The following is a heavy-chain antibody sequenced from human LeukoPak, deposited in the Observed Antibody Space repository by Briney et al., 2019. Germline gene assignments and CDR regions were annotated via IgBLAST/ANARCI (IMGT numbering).Heavy chain of an antibody. V-gene: IGHV3-30*18. CDR1: GFTFSSYG. CDR3: AKTLAYDSSGYYDYGFDY. Sequence: GGSLRLSCAASGFTFSSYGMHWVRQAPGKGLEWVAVISYDGSNKYYADSVKGRFTISRDNSKNTLYLQMNSLRAEDTAVYYCAKTLAYDSSGYYDYGFDYWGQGTLVTVSS. J-gene: IGHJ4*02. CDR2: ISYDGSNK. D-gene: IGHD3-22*01.